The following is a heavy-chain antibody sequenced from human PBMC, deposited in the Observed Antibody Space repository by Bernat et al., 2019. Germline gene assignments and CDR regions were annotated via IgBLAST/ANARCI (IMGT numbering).Heavy chain of an antibody. J-gene: IGHJ4*02. D-gene: IGHD3-10*01. V-gene: IGHV3-23*01. CDR3: AKGEPYYYGSRVLGGY. CDR1: GFTFSSYA. CDR2: ISGSGGST. Sequence: EVQLLESGGGLVQPGGSLRLSCAASGFTFSSYAMSWVRQAPGKGLEWVSAISGSGGSTYYADSVKGRFTISRDNSKNTLYLQMNSLRAEDTAVYYCAKGEPYYYGSRVLGGYWGQGTLVTVSS.